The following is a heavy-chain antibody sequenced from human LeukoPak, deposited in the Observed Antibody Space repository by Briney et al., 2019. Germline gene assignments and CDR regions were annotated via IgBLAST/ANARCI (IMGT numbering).Heavy chain of an antibody. V-gene: IGHV4-31*03. CDR1: GGSISSGGYY. CDR3: ARVGTGYSYGHFDY. CDR2: VYHSGST. D-gene: IGHD5-18*01. J-gene: IGHJ4*02. Sequence: SETLSLTCTVSGGSISSGGYYWSWIRQHPGKGLEWIGYVYHSGSTYYNPSLESRLTISVDTSKNQFSLNLSSVTAADTAVYYCARVGTGYSYGHFDYRGQGTLVTVSS.